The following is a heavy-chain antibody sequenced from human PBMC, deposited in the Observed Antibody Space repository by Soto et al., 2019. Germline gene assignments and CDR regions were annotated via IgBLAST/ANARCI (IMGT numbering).Heavy chain of an antibody. J-gene: IGHJ5*02. D-gene: IGHD1-1*01. V-gene: IGHV4-31*03. Sequence: QVQLQESGPGLVKASQTLSLTCTVSGGSIRNGNYYWSWIRQLPGKGLEWIGNIYYIGTTSYNPSLKSRVIISIDTSKNQFSLELTSGLAADTAVYYCAKNETTRPWFDPWGQGTLVTVSS. CDR2: IYYIGTT. CDR3: AKNETTRPWFDP. CDR1: GGSIRNGNYY.